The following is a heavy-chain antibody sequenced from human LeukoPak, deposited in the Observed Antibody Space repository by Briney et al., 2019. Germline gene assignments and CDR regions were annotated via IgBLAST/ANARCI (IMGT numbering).Heavy chain of an antibody. D-gene: IGHD2-8*01. Sequence: GGSLRLSCAASGFTFSRYAMSWVRQAPGKGLEWVSGISGSGSSTYYADSVKGRFTISRDNSKNTLYLQMNSLRAEDTAVYYCAKGLACTNGVCYSYFDYWGQGTLVTVSS. CDR1: GFTFSRYA. CDR3: AKGLACTNGVCYSYFDY. CDR2: ISGSGSST. J-gene: IGHJ4*02. V-gene: IGHV3-23*01.